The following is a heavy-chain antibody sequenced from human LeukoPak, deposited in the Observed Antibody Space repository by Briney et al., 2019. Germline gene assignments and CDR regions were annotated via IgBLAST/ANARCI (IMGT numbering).Heavy chain of an antibody. Sequence: SETLSLSCTVSGGSISGYYWSWIRQPPGKGLEWIGYIYHSGNTNYNPSLKSRVTISVDTSKNQFSLKLSSVTAADTAVYYCARRLARRGYGDYCDYWGQGTLVTVSS. V-gene: IGHV4-59*08. CDR2: IYHSGNT. CDR3: ARRLARRGYGDYCDY. D-gene: IGHD4-17*01. CDR1: GGSISGYY. J-gene: IGHJ4*02.